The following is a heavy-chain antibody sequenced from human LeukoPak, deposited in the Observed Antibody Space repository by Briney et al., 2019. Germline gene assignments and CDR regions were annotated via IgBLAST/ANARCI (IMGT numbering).Heavy chain of an antibody. J-gene: IGHJ3*02. CDR2: IYYSGST. CDR1: GGSISSGGYY. V-gene: IGHV4-31*03. CDR3: ARGRSYAFDI. Sequence: SQTLSLTCTVSGGSISSGGYYWGWIRQHPGKGLEWIGYIYYSGSTYYNPSLKSRVTISVDTSKNQFSLKLSSVTAADTAVYYCARGRSYAFDIWGQGTMVTVSS.